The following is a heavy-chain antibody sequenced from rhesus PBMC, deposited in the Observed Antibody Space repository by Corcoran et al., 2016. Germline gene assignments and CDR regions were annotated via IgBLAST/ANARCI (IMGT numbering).Heavy chain of an antibody. J-gene: IGHJ4*01. CDR3: ARVRGGAGHFDY. CDR1: GYSISSGYG. CDR2: IYGGSGST. D-gene: IGHD6-13*01. V-gene: IGHV4-127*01. Sequence: QVQLQESGPGLVKPSETLSLTCAVSGYSISSGYGWGWIRQPPGKGLEWIGQIYGGSGSTYYNPSLKSRVTVSKDTSKNQFSLKLSSVTAADTAVYYCARVRGGAGHFDYWGQGVLVTVSS.